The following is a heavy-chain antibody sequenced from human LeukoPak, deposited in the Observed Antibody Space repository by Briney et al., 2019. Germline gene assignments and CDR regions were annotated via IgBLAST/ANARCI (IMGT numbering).Heavy chain of an antibody. J-gene: IGHJ3*01. CDR2: INPNSGGT. CDR3: ARDHQPRRFWSGYYSS. D-gene: IGHD3-3*01. CDR1: GYTFTGYY. V-gene: IGHV1-2*02. Sequence: ASVKVSCKASGYTFTGYYMHWVRQAPGQGLEWMGWINPNSGGTNYAQKFQGRVTITRDTSISTAYMELSRLRSDDTAVYYCARDHQPRRFWSGYYSSWGQGTMVTVSS.